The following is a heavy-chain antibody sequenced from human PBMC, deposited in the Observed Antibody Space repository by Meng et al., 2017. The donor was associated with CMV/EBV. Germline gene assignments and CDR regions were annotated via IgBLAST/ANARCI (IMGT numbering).Heavy chain of an antibody. CDR2: ISYDGSNK. V-gene: IGHV3-30*04. CDR1: GFTFSSYA. J-gene: IGHJ6*02. CDR3: ARGVVVPAAISVRVISVLGYYYYGMDV. D-gene: IGHD2-2*01. Sequence: GGSLKISCAASGFTFSSYAMHWVRQAPGKGLEWVAVISYDGSNKYYADSVKGRFTISRDNSKNTLYLQMNSLRAEDTAVYYCARGVVVPAAISVRVISVLGYYYYGMDVWGQGTTVTVSS.